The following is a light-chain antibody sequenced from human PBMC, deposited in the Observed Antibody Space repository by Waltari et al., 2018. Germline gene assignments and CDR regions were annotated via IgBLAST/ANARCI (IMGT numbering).Light chain of an antibody. V-gene: IGLV3-1*01. J-gene: IGLJ3*02. CDR1: NLGTKY. Sequence: SYEVTQPPSVSVSPGQTARITCSGDNLGTKYACWYQQKPGQSPVLVIYQDNKRPSGIPWRFSGFNSGNTATLTISGTQAMDEADYYCQAWDSGSGVVFGGGTKLTVL. CDR3: QAWDSGSGVV. CDR2: QDN.